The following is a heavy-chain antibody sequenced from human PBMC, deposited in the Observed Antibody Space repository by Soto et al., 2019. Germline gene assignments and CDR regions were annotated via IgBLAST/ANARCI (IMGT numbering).Heavy chain of an antibody. Sequence: ASVKVSCKASGYTFTSYDINWVRQATGQGLEWMGWMNPNSGNTGYAQKFQGRVTMTRNTSISTAYMELSSLRSEDTSVYSCARWQTGDAFDIWGQGTMVTVSS. D-gene: IGHD7-27*01. CDR3: ARWQTGDAFDI. J-gene: IGHJ3*02. CDR2: MNPNSGNT. V-gene: IGHV1-8*02. CDR1: GYTFTSYD.